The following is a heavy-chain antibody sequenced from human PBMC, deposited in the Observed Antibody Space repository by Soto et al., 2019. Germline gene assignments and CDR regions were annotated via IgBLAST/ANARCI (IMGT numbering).Heavy chain of an antibody. CDR3: ARDRSFSDYYDSSGSRGLFDY. Sequence: GGSLRLSCAASGFTFSSYSMNWVRQAPGKGLEWVSSISSSSSYIYYADSVKGRFTISRDNAKNSLYLQMNSLRAEDTAVYYCARDRSFSDYYDSSGSRGLFDYWGQGTLVTVSS. D-gene: IGHD3-22*01. V-gene: IGHV3-21*01. CDR2: ISSSSSYI. J-gene: IGHJ4*02. CDR1: GFTFSSYS.